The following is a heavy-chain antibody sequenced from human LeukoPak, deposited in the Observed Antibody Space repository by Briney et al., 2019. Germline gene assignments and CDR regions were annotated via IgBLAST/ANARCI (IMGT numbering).Heavy chain of an antibody. J-gene: IGHJ6*03. CDR1: GGSISSSNW. V-gene: IGHV4-4*02. Sequence: PSGTLSLTCAVSGGSISSSNWWSWVRQPPGKGLEWIGEIYHSGSTNYNPSLKSRVTISVDKSKNQFSLKLSSVTAADTAVYYCARSYSGDYYYYMDVWGKGTTVTISS. CDR3: ARSYSGDYYYYMDV. D-gene: IGHD3-10*01. CDR2: IYHSGST.